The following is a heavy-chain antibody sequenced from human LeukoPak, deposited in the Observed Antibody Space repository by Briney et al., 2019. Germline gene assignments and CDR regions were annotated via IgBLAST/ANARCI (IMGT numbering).Heavy chain of an antibody. J-gene: IGHJ6*03. V-gene: IGHV1-69*05. CDR3: ARGPRGGGYCTNGVCYRSYYYYMDV. CDR1: GGTFSSYA. CDR2: IIPIFGTG. Sequence: ASVKASCKASGGTFSSYAISWVRQAPGQGLEWKGGIIPIFGTGNYAQKFQGRVTITTDESTSTVYMELSSLRSEDTAVYYCARGPRGGGYCTNGVCYRSYYYYMDVWVKGTTVTVSS. D-gene: IGHD2-8*01.